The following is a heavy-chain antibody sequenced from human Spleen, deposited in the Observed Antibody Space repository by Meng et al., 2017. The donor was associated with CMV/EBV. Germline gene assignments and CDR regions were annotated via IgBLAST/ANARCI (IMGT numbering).Heavy chain of an antibody. J-gene: IGHJ4*02. CDR3: VTELFEDTTVFGVAH. V-gene: IGHV1-69-2*01. D-gene: IGHD3-3*01. Sequence: GYTFIEYYIYWVQQAPGKGLEWMGLVDPEDGIAKYAEKFQGGRVSISADTSKNTAYMEISSLRSEDTAVYYCVTELFEDTTVFGVAHWGQGTLVTVSS. CDR1: GYTFIEYY. CDR2: VDPEDGIA.